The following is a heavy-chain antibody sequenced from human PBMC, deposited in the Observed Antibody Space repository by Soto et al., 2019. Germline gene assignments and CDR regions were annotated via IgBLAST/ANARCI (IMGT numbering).Heavy chain of an antibody. CDR3: ARLYGDYAYDY. CDR2: IKQDGSEK. J-gene: IGHJ4*02. D-gene: IGHD4-17*01. Sequence: GGSLRLSCAASGFTFSSYWMSWVRQAPGKGLGWVANIKQDGSEKYYVDSVKGRFTISRDNAKNSLYLQMNSLRAEDTAVYYCARLYGDYAYDYWGQGTLVTVSS. CDR1: GFTFSSYW. V-gene: IGHV3-7*01.